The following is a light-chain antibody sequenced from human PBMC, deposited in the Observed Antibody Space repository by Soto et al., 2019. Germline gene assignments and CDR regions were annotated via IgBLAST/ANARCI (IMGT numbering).Light chain of an antibody. CDR1: QSISDS. V-gene: IGKV1-5*03. J-gene: IGKJ1*01. CDR2: EAS. Sequence: DIQMTQSPSTLSASVGDRVTITCRASQSISDSLAWYQQKPGKASKLLIYEASTLKSGVPSRFSGSRSGTEYTLTISSLQPDDFAIYYCQQYNGYWTFGQGTKVEIK. CDR3: QQYNGYWT.